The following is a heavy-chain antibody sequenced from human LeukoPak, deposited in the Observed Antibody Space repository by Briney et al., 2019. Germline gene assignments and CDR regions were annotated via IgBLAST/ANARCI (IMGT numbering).Heavy chain of an antibody. CDR3: ARDLVDTMVRGVDWFDP. V-gene: IGHV1-18*04. CDR2: MSAYNGNI. J-gene: IGHJ5*02. Sequence: ASVKVSCKASGYTFTSYGISWVRQAPGQGLEWMGWMSAYNGNINYAQKLQGRVTMTTDTSTSTAYMELRSLRSDDTAVYYCARDLVDTMVRGVDWFDPCGQGTLVTVSS. D-gene: IGHD3-10*01. CDR1: GYTFTSYG.